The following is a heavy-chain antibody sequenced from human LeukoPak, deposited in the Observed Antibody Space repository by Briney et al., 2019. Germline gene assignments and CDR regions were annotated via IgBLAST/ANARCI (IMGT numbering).Heavy chain of an antibody. J-gene: IGHJ4*02. CDR3: ALLAVASDFDY. V-gene: IGHV3-48*03. CDR1: GFPTSVFE. CDR2: IGSSGTTR. D-gene: IGHD6-19*01. Sequence: GGSLRLSCAVSGFPTSVFERNWIRQAPGKGLEWVSNIGSSGTTRYYADSVKGRFSISRDNAKNSLYLQMNSLRVEDTGVYYCALLAVASDFDYWGQGALVTVSS.